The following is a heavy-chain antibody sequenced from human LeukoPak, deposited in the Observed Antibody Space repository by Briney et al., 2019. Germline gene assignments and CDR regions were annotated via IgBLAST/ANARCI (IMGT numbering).Heavy chain of an antibody. CDR1: GGSISSYY. CDR3: ARAPRSTMVRGVIIDY. CDR2: IYYSGST. D-gene: IGHD3-10*01. J-gene: IGHJ4*02. V-gene: IGHV4-59*01. Sequence: SETLSLTCTVSGGSISSYYWSWIRQPPGRGLEWIGYIYYSGSTNHNPSLKSRVAISVDTSKNQFSLKLSSVTAADTAVYYCARAPRSTMVRGVIIDYWGQGTLVTVSS.